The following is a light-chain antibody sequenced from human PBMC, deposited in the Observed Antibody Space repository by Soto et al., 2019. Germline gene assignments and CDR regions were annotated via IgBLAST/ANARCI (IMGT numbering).Light chain of an antibody. V-gene: IGKV3-11*01. J-gene: IGKJ5*01. Sequence: EVVLTQSPATLSLSPGERATLSCRAGQSVSSYLACYQQKPGQAPRLLIYDASTRATGIPARFSGSGSGTDFTLTISSLEPEDFAVYYCQQRGNFIPFGQGTRLEIK. CDR2: DAS. CDR3: QQRGNFIP. CDR1: QSVSSY.